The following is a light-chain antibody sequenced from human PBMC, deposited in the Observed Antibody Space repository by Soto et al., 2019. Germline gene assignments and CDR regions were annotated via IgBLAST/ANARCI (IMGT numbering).Light chain of an antibody. CDR3: GSYAGSDTFV. J-gene: IGLJ1*01. Sequence: QSALTQPASVSGSPGQSITITCTGTSSDIYAYNYVSWYQQHPGKAPKVVISGVNIRPSGVSSRFSGSKSGNTASLTISGLQAEDEPEYFCGSYAGSDTFVFGTGTKVTVL. V-gene: IGLV2-14*01. CDR2: GVN. CDR1: SSDIYAYNY.